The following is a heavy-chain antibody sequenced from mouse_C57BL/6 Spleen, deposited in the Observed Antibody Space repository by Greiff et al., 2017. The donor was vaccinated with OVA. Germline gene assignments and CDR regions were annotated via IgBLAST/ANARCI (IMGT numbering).Heavy chain of an antibody. CDR2: IDPEDGET. Sequence: EVKLQESGAELVKPGASVKLSCTASGFNIKDYYMHWVKQRTEQGLERIGRIDPEDGETKYAPKFPGKATITADTSSNTAYLQLSSLTAEDTAVYYGASGITTKKTAWFAYWGQGTLVTVSA. CDR1: GFNIKDYY. J-gene: IGHJ3*01. CDR3: ASGITTKKTAWFAY. V-gene: IGHV14-2*01. D-gene: IGHD2-4*01.